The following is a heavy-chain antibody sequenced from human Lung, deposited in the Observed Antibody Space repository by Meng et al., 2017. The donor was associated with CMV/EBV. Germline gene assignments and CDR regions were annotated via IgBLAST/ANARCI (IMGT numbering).Heavy chain of an antibody. Sequence: ASVXVSXKASGYTFTGYYMHWVRQAPRQGLEWMGWINPNSGGTNYAQKFQGRVTMTRDTSISTAYMELSRLRSDDTAVYYCARVYGSGINWFDPWGQGTXVTVSS. J-gene: IGHJ5*02. D-gene: IGHD3-10*01. V-gene: IGHV1-2*02. CDR2: INPNSGGT. CDR3: ARVYGSGINWFDP. CDR1: GYTFTGYY.